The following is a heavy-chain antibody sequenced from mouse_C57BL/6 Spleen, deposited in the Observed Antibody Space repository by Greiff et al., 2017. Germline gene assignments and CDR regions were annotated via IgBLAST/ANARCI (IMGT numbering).Heavy chain of an antibody. Sequence: QVQLQQPGAELVRPGSSVKLSCKASGYTFTSYWMAWVKQRPGQGLEWIGNIYPSDSETHYNQKFKDKATLTVDKSSSTAYMQLSSLTAEDSAVYYCARGQEGNDYDAGWFAYWGQGTLVTVSA. V-gene: IGHV1-61*01. D-gene: IGHD2-4*01. J-gene: IGHJ3*01. CDR3: ARGQEGNDYDAGWFAY. CDR1: GYTFTSYW. CDR2: IYPSDSET.